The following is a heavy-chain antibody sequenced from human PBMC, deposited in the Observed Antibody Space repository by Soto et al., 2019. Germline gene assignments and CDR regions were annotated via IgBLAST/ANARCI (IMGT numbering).Heavy chain of an antibody. D-gene: IGHD3-10*01. CDR2: INHSGST. V-gene: IGHV4-34*01. CDR1: GGSFSGYY. J-gene: IGHJ4*02. CDR3: AISKYGSGSYFDY. Sequence: SETLSLTCAVYGGSFSGYYWSWIRQPPGKGLEWIGEINHSGSTNYNPSLKSRVTISVDTSKDQFSLKLSSVTAADTAVYYCAISKYGSGSYFDYWGQGTLVTVSS.